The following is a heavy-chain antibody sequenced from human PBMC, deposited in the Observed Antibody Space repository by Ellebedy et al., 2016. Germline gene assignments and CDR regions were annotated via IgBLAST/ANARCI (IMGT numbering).Heavy chain of an antibody. J-gene: IGHJ4*02. V-gene: IGHV3-15*01. CDR2: IKSKTAGGAA. D-gene: IGHD5-18*01. CDR1: GFTFINAW. Sequence: GESLKISCAASGFTFINAWMNWVRQAPGKGLEWVGRIKSKTAGGAADYAAPVKGRFTISRDDSKNTLYLQMNSLKTEDTAVYFCTTVYRYNYDSVWGQGTLVTVSS. CDR3: TTVYRYNYDSV.